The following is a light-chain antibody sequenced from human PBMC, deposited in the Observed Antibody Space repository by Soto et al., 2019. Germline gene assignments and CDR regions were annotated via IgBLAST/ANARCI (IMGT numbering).Light chain of an antibody. J-gene: IGLJ1*01. CDR2: DVS. CDR3: SSYTTSSTL. CDR1: SIDVGGYNY. V-gene: IGLV2-14*01. Sequence: QSALTQPASVSGSPGQSITISCTGTSIDVGGYNYVSWYQQHPGKAPKLMVYDVSNRPSGVSNRFSGSKSGNTASLTISGLQAEDEADYYCSSYTTSSTLFGTGTKVTLL.